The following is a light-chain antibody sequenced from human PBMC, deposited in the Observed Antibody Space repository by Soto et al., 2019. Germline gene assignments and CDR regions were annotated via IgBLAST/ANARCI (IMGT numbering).Light chain of an antibody. Sequence: QPVLTQPPSASGTPGQTVNISCSGSTSNIGKTFVYWYQRFPGAAPKLLTYRNTLRPSGVPDRFSAYKSGTSTSLAISGLRYEDEADYYCASRDNNRSGYVFGGGKKVTVL. CDR1: TSNIGKTF. CDR3: ASRDNNRSGYV. V-gene: IGLV1-47*01. J-gene: IGLJ1*01. CDR2: RNT.